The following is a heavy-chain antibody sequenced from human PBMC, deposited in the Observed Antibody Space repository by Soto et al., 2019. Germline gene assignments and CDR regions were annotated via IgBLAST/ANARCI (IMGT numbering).Heavy chain of an antibody. CDR3: VRELINSPDYFDA. Sequence: QLHLQESGPGLVKPSQTLSLTCNVSGGSISSDDYYWSWIRQPPGVGLEWIGYIYYSGRTHYNPSLESRLTISIDTSKDQFSLILNAVTAADKAVYYCVRELINSPDYFDAWGPGTLVTVSS. V-gene: IGHV4-30-4*01. D-gene: IGHD1-1*01. CDR2: IYYSGRT. J-gene: IGHJ4*02. CDR1: GGSISSDDYY.